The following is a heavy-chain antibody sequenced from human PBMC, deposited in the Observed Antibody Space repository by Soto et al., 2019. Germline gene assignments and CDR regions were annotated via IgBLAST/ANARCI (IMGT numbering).Heavy chain of an antibody. CDR3: ATNYGSGSTHFDH. CDR1: GDTFNFYT. J-gene: IGHJ4*02. Sequence: QVQLVQSGAEVKKPGSPVRVSCTASGDTFNFYTISWVRQVPGQGPEWMGRIIPMLGMSNYAQKFQGRVTIMADKSTSTVYMNLSGLTSEDTAVYYCATNYGSGSTHFDHWGQGTLVTVSS. CDR2: IIPMLGMS. D-gene: IGHD3-10*01. V-gene: IGHV1-69*02.